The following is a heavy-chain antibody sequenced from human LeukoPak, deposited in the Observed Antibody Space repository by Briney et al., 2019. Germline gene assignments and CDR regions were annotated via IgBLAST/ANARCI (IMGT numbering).Heavy chain of an antibody. D-gene: IGHD2-15*01. CDR1: GFTFDDYA. Sequence: GGSLRLSCAASGFTFDDYAMHWVRQASGKGQEWVSGISWNSGSIGYADSVKGRFTISRDNAKNSLYLQMNSLRAEDTALYYCASQPHSYGSGGSCSDYWGQGTLVTVSS. J-gene: IGHJ4*02. CDR3: ASQPHSYGSGGSCSDY. CDR2: ISWNSGSI. V-gene: IGHV3-9*01.